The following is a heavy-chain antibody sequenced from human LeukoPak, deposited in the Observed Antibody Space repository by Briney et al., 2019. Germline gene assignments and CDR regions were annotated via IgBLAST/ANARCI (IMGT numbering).Heavy chain of an antibody. CDR2: ISGSGGST. CDR3: AKDPGYCSGGSCYWVDY. CDR1: GFIFSSCS. D-gene: IGHD2-15*01. Sequence: GGSLRLSCAASGFIFSSCSMSWVRQAPGKGLEWVSAISGSGGSTYYADSVKGRFTISRDNSKNTLYLQMNSLRAEDTAVYYCAKDPGYCSGGSCYWVDYWGQGTLVTVSS. V-gene: IGHV3-23*01. J-gene: IGHJ4*02.